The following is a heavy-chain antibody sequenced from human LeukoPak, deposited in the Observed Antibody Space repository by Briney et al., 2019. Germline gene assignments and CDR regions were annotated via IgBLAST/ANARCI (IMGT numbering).Heavy chain of an antibody. D-gene: IGHD5-18*01. CDR2: INPKSGGT. V-gene: IGHV1-2*02. J-gene: IGHJ2*01. Sequence: ASVKVSCKASGYTFTGYYMHWVRQAPGQGLEWMGWINPKSGGTNYAQKFQGRVTMTRDTSISTAYMELSRLRSDDTAVYYCARRTVDTAMVGYWYFDLWGRGTLVTVSS. CDR1: GYTFTGYY. CDR3: ARRTVDTAMVGYWYFDL.